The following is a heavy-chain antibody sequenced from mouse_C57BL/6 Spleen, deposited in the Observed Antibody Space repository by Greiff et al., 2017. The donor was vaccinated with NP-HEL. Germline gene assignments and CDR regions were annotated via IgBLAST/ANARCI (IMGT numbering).Heavy chain of an antibody. J-gene: IGHJ3*01. CDR1: GYAFSSSW. CDR2: IYPGDGDT. V-gene: IGHV1-82*01. CDR3: AREGGSSGSPFAY. Sequence: VQLQQSGPELVKPGASVKISCKASGYAFSSSWMNWVKQRPGKGLEWIGRIYPGDGDTNYNGKFKGKATLTADKSSSTAYMQLSSLTSEDSAVYFCAREGGSSGSPFAYWGQGTLVTVSA. D-gene: IGHD3-2*02.